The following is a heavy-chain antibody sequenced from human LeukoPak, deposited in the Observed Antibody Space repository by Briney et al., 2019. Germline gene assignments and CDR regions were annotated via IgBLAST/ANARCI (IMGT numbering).Heavy chain of an antibody. CDR2: TSRGGSDI. D-gene: IGHD2-21*02. Sequence: GGSLRLSCATSGFTFSNHEMNWVRQAPGKGLEWVAYTSRGGSDISYADSVKGRFTISTDNANTSLYLQMNRLRAEATAVYFCVRARLIRLENFFDYWGQGTLVTVSS. J-gene: IGHJ4*02. V-gene: IGHV3-48*03. CDR3: VRARLIRLENFFDY. CDR1: GFTFSNHE.